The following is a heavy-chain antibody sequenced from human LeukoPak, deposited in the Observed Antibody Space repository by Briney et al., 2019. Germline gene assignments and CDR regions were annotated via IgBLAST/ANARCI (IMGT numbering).Heavy chain of an antibody. J-gene: IGHJ4*02. V-gene: IGHV5-51*01. D-gene: IGHD6-19*01. CDR3: AGGYSSGWYEGLFDY. Sequence: GESLQISCQGSGYSFTSYWIGWVRQMPGKGLEWMGIIYPGDSDTRYSPSFQGQVTISADKSISTAYLQWSSLKASDTAMYYCAGGYSSGWYEGLFDYWGQGTLVTVSS. CDR2: IYPGDSDT. CDR1: GYSFTSYW.